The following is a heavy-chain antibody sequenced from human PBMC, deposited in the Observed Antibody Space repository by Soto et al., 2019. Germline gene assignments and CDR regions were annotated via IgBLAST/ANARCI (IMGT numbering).Heavy chain of an antibody. CDR1: GGTFSRSS. D-gene: IGHD3-10*01. J-gene: IGHJ4*02. Sequence: QVHLVQSGAEVKKPGSSVKVSCRASGGTFSRSSIAWVRQAPGQGLDWMGGIAPLYGTANYAQRLQGRVTITAHESTGTAYMELSGLRAEDTAVYYCARELRYYCSGIFDSWRQRTLVIVSA. CDR3: ARELRYYCSGIFDS. V-gene: IGHV1-69*01. CDR2: IAPLYGTA.